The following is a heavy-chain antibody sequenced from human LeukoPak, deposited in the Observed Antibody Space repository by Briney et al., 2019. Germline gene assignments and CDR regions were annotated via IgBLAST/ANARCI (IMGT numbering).Heavy chain of an antibody. J-gene: IGHJ4*02. CDR3: AKVSKGWELLAAVFDY. CDR1: GFTFSSYA. CDR2: ISGSGGST. Sequence: PGGSLRLSCAASGFTFSSYAMNWVRQAPGKGLEWVSAISGSGGSTYYADSVKGRFTISRDNSKNTLYLQMNSLRAEDTAVYYCAKVSKGWELLAAVFDYWGQGTLVTVSS. V-gene: IGHV3-23*01. D-gene: IGHD1-26*01.